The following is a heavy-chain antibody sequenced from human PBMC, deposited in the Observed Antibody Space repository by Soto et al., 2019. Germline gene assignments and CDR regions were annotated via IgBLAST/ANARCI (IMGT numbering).Heavy chain of an antibody. V-gene: IGHV4-59*01. Sequence: QVQLQESGPGLVKPSETLSLTCTVSGGSIGSYYWTWIRQPPGKGLEWIGYVYYSGGTNYNPSLQSRVTISVDTSKSQFSLNLSSVTAADTAVYYCARNHRYNSGWYESWGQGILVTVSS. CDR2: VYYSGGT. D-gene: IGHD6-19*01. CDR3: ARNHRYNSGWYES. J-gene: IGHJ5*01. CDR1: GGSIGSYY.